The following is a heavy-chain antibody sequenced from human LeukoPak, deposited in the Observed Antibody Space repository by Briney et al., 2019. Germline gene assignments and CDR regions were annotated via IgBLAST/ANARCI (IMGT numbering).Heavy chain of an antibody. Sequence: SVKVSCKASGGTFSSYAISWVRQAPGQGLEWMGGIIPIFGTANYAQKFQGRVTITADKSTSTAYMELSSLRSEDTAVYYCAGILTGKYYYYGMDVWGKGTTVTVSS. CDR2: IIPIFGTA. D-gene: IGHD3-9*01. J-gene: IGHJ6*04. CDR3: AGILTGKYYYYGMDV. CDR1: GGTFSSYA. V-gene: IGHV1-69*06.